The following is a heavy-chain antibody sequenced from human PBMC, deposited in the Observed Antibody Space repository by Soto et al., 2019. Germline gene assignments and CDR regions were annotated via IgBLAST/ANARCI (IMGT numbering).Heavy chain of an antibody. CDR3: ARDRIDFWSGYTRSDAFDI. J-gene: IGHJ3*02. Sequence: QVQLVQSGAEVKKPGASVKVSCKASGYTFTSYGISWVRQAPGQGLEWMGWISAYNDNTNYAQKLQGRVTMTTDTSSRTVYMDLRRLRSDDTAVYYCARDRIDFWSGYTRSDAFDIWGQGTMVTVSS. V-gene: IGHV1-18*01. CDR2: ISAYNDNT. D-gene: IGHD3-3*01. CDR1: GYTFTSYG.